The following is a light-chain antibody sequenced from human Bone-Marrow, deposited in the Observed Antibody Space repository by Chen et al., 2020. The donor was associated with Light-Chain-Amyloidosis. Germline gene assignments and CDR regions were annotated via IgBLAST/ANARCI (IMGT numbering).Light chain of an antibody. CDR2: DAS. CDR1: STDIGAYHY. J-gene: IGLJ2*01. Sequence: QSALTQPASVSGSPGQSITISCTGTSTDIGAYHYVSWYQQYPGKAAKLIISDASNRPLGVSNRCSGSKSGDTASLTISGLQAEDAAEYYCSSHSSSSAPVIFGGGTKLTVL. V-gene: IGLV2-14*01. CDR3: SSHSSSSAPVI.